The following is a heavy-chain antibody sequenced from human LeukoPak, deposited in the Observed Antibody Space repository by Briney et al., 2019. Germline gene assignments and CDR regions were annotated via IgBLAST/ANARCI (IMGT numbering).Heavy chain of an antibody. V-gene: IGHV3-15*01. CDR3: TTNTDNWNDSAFDY. Sequence: GGSLRLSCAASGFTFSSYEMNWVRQAPGKGLEWVGRIKSKTDGGTTDYAAPVKGRFTISRDDSKNTLYLQMNSLKTEDTAVYYCTTNTDNWNDSAFDYWGQGTLVTVSS. J-gene: IGHJ4*02. CDR1: GFTFSSYE. CDR2: IKSKTDGGTT. D-gene: IGHD1-1*01.